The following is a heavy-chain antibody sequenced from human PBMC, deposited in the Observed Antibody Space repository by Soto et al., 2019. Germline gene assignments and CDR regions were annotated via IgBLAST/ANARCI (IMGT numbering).Heavy chain of an antibody. CDR2: IYPGDSDT. CDR3: ARQRQLRPHGMDV. Sequence: PGESLKTSCKGAGYIFTTYWIGWLRQMPGKGLEWMGIIYPGDSDTRYSPSFQGQVTISADKSISTAYLQWSSLTASDTAMYYCARQRQLRPHGMDVWGQGTTVTVSS. CDR1: GYIFTTYW. J-gene: IGHJ6*02. V-gene: IGHV5-51*01. D-gene: IGHD2-2*01.